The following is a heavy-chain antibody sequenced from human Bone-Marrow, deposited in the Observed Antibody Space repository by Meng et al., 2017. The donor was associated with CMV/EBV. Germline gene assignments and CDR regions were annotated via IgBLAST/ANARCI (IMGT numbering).Heavy chain of an antibody. J-gene: IGHJ6*02. V-gene: IGHV4-59*01. CDR2: IYYSGCT. Sequence: GSLRLSCTVSGGFISSYYWSWIRQPPGKVLEWIGYIYYSGCTNYNPSLKSRVTISVDTSKNQCALKLSSVTAADTAVYYCARIGRRRATIFGVVIDPSYGMDVWGQGATVTVSS. CDR1: GGFISSYY. D-gene: IGHD3-3*01. CDR3: ARIGRRRATIFGVVIDPSYGMDV.